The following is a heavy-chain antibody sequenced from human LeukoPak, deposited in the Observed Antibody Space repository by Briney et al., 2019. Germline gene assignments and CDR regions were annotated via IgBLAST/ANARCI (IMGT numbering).Heavy chain of an antibody. D-gene: IGHD7-27*01. CDR1: GYTFTGYY. J-gene: IGHJ4*02. CDR3: ARVANWGSSPIDY. Sequence: ASVKVSCKASGYTFTGYYMHWVRQAPGQGLEWMGWINPNSGGTNYAQKFQGRVTMTRDTSISTAYMELSRLRSDDTAVYYCARVANWGSSPIDYWGQGTLVTVPS. CDR2: INPNSGGT. V-gene: IGHV1-2*02.